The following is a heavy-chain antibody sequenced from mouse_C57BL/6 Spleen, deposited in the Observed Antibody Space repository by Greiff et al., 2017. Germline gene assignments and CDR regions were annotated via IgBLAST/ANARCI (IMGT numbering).Heavy chain of an antibody. CDR2: INYDGSST. J-gene: IGHJ2*01. CDR3: AREGHYYFDY. CDR1: GFTFSDYY. D-gene: IGHD2-13*01. Sequence: DVQLVESEGGLVQPGSSMKLSCTASGFTFSDYYMAWVRQVPEKGLEWVANINYDGSSTYYLDSLKSRFIISRDNAKNILYLQMSSLKSEDTATYYCAREGHYYFDYWGQGTTLTVSS. V-gene: IGHV5-16*01.